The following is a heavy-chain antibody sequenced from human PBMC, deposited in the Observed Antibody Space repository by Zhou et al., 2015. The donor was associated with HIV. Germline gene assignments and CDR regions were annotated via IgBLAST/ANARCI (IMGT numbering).Heavy chain of an antibody. V-gene: IGHV1-2*02. J-gene: IGHJ5*02. CDR1: GYTFTGHY. Sequence: QVQLVQSGAEEKKPGASVKVSCKASGYTFTGHYMHWVRQAPGQGLEWMGWINPNSGGTKYAQKFQGRVTMTRDTSINTAYMGLSRLGSDDTAVYYCARDRSPTRYSRWGGFFDWFDPVGPGNPGHRLL. CDR2: INPNSGGT. D-gene: IGHD6-13*01. CDR3: ARDRSPTRYSRWGGFFDWFDP.